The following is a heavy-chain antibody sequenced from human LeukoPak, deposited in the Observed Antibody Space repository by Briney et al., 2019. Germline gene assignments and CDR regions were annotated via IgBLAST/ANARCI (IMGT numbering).Heavy chain of an antibody. CDR1: GYTFTSYY. J-gene: IGHJ5*02. V-gene: IGHV1-46*01. D-gene: IGHD2-8*01. CDR2: INPSGGST. CDR3: ARGTPIVLMVYAFGP. Sequence: GASVKVSCKASGYTFTSYYMHWVRQAPGQGLERMGIINPSGGSTSYAQKFQGRVTMTRDTSTSTVYMELSSLRSEDTAVYYCARGTPIVLMVYAFGPWGQGTLVTVSS.